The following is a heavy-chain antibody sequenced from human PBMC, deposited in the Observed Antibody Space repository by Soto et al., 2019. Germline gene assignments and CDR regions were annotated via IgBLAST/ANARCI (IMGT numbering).Heavy chain of an antibody. J-gene: IGHJ4*02. Sequence: SETLSLTCTVSGGSISSYYWSWSLQPPWKGLEWIGYIYYSGSTNYNPSLKSRVTISVDTSKNQFSLKLSSVTAADTAVYYCARAKAWTYSSSPFDYWGQGTLVTVSS. CDR1: GGSISSYY. V-gene: IGHV4-59*01. D-gene: IGHD6-6*01. CDR2: IYYSGST. CDR3: ARAKAWTYSSSPFDY.